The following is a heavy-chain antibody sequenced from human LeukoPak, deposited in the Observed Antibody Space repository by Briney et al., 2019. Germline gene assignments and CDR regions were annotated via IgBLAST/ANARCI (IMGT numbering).Heavy chain of an antibody. CDR2: IYYSGST. V-gene: IGHV4-39*07. J-gene: IGHJ4*02. D-gene: IGHD3-22*01. CDR1: GGSISSSSYY. CDR3: AREKGYYYDSSGYIYFDY. Sequence: SETLSLTCTVSGGSISSSSYYWGWIRQPPGKGLEWIGSIYYSGSTYYNPSLKSRVTISVDKSKNQFSLKLSSVTAADTAVYYCAREKGYYYDSSGYIYFDYWGQRTLVTVSS.